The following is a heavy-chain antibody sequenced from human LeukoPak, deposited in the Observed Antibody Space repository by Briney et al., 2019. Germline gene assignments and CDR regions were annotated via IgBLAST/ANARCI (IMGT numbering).Heavy chain of an antibody. D-gene: IGHD6-13*01. CDR3: AGKYSSSWYGLDY. J-gene: IGHJ4*02. CDR1: GGTFSSYA. V-gene: IGHV1-69*05. CDR2: VIPIFGTA. Sequence: SVKVSCKASGGTFSSYAISWVRQAPGQGLEWMGRVIPIFGTANYAQKFQGRVTITTDESTSTAYMELSSLRSEDTAVYYCAGKYSSSWYGLDYWGQGTLVTVSS.